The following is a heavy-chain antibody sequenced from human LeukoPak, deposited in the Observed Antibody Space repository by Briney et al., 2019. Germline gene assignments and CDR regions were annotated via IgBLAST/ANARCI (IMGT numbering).Heavy chain of an antibody. Sequence: SETLSLTCTVSGGSISSYYWSWIRQPPGKGLEWIGYIYYSGSTNYNPSLKSRVTISVDTSKNQFSLKLSSVTAADTAVYYCARLSEYCGGDCEPGYWGQGTLVTVSS. V-gene: IGHV4-59*08. CDR2: IYYSGST. J-gene: IGHJ4*02. D-gene: IGHD2-21*02. CDR3: ARLSEYCGGDCEPGY. CDR1: GGSISSYY.